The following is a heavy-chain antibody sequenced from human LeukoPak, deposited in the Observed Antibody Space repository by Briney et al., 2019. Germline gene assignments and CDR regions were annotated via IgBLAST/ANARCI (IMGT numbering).Heavy chain of an antibody. CDR1: GGSISSGDYY. V-gene: IGHV4-30-4*01. Sequence: SETLSLSCTVSGGSISSGDYYWSWIRQPPGRGLEWIGYIYYNESTYYNPSPKSRVTISVDTSKNQFSLKLSSVTAADTAVYYCARDGGGGGNPNYYYYGMDVWGQGTTVTVSS. J-gene: IGHJ6*02. CDR3: ARDGGGGGNPNYYYYGMDV. CDR2: IYYNEST. D-gene: IGHD4-23*01.